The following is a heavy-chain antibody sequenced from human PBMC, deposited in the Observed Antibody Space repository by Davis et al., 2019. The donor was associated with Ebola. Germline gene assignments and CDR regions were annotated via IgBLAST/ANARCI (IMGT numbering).Heavy chain of an antibody. CDR2: IYYSGST. D-gene: IGHD3-10*01. CDR3: ARVWNDYGSGSYYDY. J-gene: IGHJ4*02. V-gene: IGHV4-59*01. CDR1: GGSISSYY. Sequence: MPSETLSLTCTVSGGSISSYYWSWIRQPPGKGLEWIGYIYYSGSTNYNPSLKSRVTISTDTSRSQFSLTLSSVTAADTAVYYCARVWNDYGSGSYYDYWGQGILVTVSS.